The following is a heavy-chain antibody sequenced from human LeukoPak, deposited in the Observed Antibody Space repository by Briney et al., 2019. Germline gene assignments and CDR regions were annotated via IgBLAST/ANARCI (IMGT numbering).Heavy chain of an antibody. CDR2: ISGSGTYT. Sequence: GRSLRLSCAASGFTFSSYAMSWVRQAPGKGLEWVSAISGSGTYTYYADSVKGRFTISRDNSRNTLHLQMNSLRAEDTAVYYCAKDSSSSGFSAACNFDYWGQGTLVAVSS. J-gene: IGHJ4*02. CDR3: AKDSSSSGFSAACNFDY. D-gene: IGHD6-19*01. V-gene: IGHV3-23*01. CDR1: GFTFSSYA.